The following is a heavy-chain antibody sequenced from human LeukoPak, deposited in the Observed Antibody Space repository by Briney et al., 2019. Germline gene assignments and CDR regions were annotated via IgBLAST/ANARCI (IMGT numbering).Heavy chain of an antibody. CDR2: ISWNSGSI. Sequence: GRSLRLSCAASGFTFDDYAMHWVRHAPAKGLEGVSGISWNSGSIGYADSVKGRFTISRDNAKNSLYLQMNSLRAEDMALYYCAKDGTRSGGNFDYWGQGTLVTVSS. CDR1: GFTFDDYA. V-gene: IGHV3-9*03. CDR3: AKDGTRSGGNFDY. D-gene: IGHD2-15*01. J-gene: IGHJ4*02.